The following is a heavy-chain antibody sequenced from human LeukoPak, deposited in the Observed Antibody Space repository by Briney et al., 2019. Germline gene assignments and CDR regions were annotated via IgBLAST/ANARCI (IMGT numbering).Heavy chain of an antibody. Sequence: ASVKVSCKASGYTFTSYDINWVRQATGQGLEWMGWMNPNSGNTGYAQKFQGRVTTTRNTSISTAYMELSSLRSEDTAVYYCAIQPNYGDYTFDPWGQGTLVTVSS. J-gene: IGHJ5*02. D-gene: IGHD4-17*01. CDR2: MNPNSGNT. CDR1: GYTFTSYD. V-gene: IGHV1-8*03. CDR3: AIQPNYGDYTFDP.